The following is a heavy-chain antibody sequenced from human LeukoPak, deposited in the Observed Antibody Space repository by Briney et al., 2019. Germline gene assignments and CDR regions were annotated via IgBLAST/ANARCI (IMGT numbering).Heavy chain of an antibody. Sequence: GASVKVSCKTSGYTFTTYGISWVRQAPGQGLEWMGWVSAYADNTNYVQKLQGRVTMTTDTSTSTAYMELRSLRSDDTAVYYCARDWIGCHGFDYWGQGTLVTVSS. CDR1: GYTFTTYG. D-gene: IGHD2-2*03. CDR2: VSAYADNT. V-gene: IGHV1-18*01. CDR3: ARDWIGCHGFDY. J-gene: IGHJ4*02.